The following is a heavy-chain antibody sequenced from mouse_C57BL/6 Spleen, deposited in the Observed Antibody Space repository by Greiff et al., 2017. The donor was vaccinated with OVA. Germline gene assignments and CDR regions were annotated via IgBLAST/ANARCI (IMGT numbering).Heavy chain of an antibody. V-gene: IGHV1-52*01. CDR2: IDPSDSET. CDR1: GYTFTSYW. D-gene: IGHD1-1*01. Sequence: VQLQQSGAELAKPGASVKLSCKASGYTFTSYWMHWVKQRPIQGLEWIGNIDPSDSETHYNQKFKDKATLTVDKSSSTAYMQLSSLTSEDSAVYYCARWGYGTGFDVWGTGTTVTVSS. CDR3: ARWGYGTGFDV. J-gene: IGHJ1*03.